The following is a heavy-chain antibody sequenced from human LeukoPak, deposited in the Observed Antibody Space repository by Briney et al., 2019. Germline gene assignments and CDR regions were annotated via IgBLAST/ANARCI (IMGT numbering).Heavy chain of an antibody. CDR2: IYYSGST. CDR3: ARVDFWSGYYGASYYFDY. CDR1: GGSISSYY. Sequence: SETLSHTCTVSGGSISSYYWSWIRQPPGKGLEWIGYIYYSGSTNYNPSLKSRVTISVDTSKNQFSLKLSSVTAADTAVYYCARVDFWSGYYGASYYFDYWGQGTLVTVSS. J-gene: IGHJ4*02. V-gene: IGHV4-59*01. D-gene: IGHD3-3*01.